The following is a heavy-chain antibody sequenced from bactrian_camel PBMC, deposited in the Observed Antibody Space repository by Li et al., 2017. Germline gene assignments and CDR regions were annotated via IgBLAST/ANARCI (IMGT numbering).Heavy chain of an antibody. CDR1: GFLYSRTC. CDR3: AAVSGY. Sequence: DVQLVESGGGSVQAGGSLRLSCVASGFLYSRTCMGWFRQAPGMEREAVATISASGGSTYYADSVKGRFTISKGNAKSTLYLEMKSLKPEDTAVYFCAAVSGYWGQGTQVTV. V-gene: IGHV3S59*01. CDR2: ISASGGST. J-gene: IGHJ6*01.